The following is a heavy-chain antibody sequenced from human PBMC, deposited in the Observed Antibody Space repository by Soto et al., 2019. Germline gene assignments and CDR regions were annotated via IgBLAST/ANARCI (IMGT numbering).Heavy chain of an antibody. D-gene: IGHD3-10*01. V-gene: IGHV4-34*01. CDR2: INHSGST. Sequence: QVQLQQWGAGLLKPSETLSLTCAVYGGSFSGYYWSWIRQPPGKGLEWIGEINHSGSTNYNPSLKSRVPLSIDTSKNQVLLKLSSVTGADTAFYYCARGRSFDHWGQGTLVTVSS. J-gene: IGHJ4*02. CDR3: ARGRSFDH. CDR1: GGSFSGYY.